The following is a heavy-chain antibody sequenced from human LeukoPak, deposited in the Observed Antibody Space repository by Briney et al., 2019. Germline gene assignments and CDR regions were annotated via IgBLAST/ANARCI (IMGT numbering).Heavy chain of an antibody. Sequence: SETLSLTCTVSGGSISSYYWSWIRQPPGKGLEWIGRIYTSGSTNYNPSLKSRVTISVDTSKNQFSLKLSSVTAADTAVYYCARGIVVVPAAIRSWFDPWGQGTLVTVSS. CDR2: IYTSGST. CDR3: ARGIVVVPAAIRSWFDP. CDR1: GGSISSYY. V-gene: IGHV4-4*08. D-gene: IGHD2-2*01. J-gene: IGHJ5*02.